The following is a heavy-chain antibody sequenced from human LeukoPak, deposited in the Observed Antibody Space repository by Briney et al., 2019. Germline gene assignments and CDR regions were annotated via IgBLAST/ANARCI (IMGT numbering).Heavy chain of an antibody. J-gene: IGHJ4*02. D-gene: IGHD4-23*01. V-gene: IGHV3-20*04. Sequence: GGSLRLSCAASGFTFDDYGMSWVRQAPGKGLEWVSGITWNGGSTGYADSVKGRFTISRDSAKNSLYLQMNSLRAEDTALYYCARDWTTVVTDHLDYWGQGTLVTVSS. CDR3: ARDWTTVVTDHLDY. CDR1: GFTFDDYG. CDR2: ITWNGGST.